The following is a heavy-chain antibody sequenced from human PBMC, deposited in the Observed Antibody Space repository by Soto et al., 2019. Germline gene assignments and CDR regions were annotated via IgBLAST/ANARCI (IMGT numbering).Heavy chain of an antibody. CDR1: GYSFTNYW. V-gene: IGHV5-51*01. CDR3: ARLDDYIWGRQNWFDP. D-gene: IGHD3-16*01. Sequence: GESLKISCKASGYSFTNYWIGWVRQMPGKGLEWMGVIYPGDSDTKYSPSFQGQVTISADKSISTAYLQWSSLKASDTAMYYCARLDDYIWGRQNWFDPWGQGTLVTVSS. J-gene: IGHJ5*02. CDR2: IYPGDSDT.